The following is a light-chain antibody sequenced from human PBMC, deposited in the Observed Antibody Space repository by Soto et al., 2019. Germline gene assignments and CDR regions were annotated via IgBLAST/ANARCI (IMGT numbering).Light chain of an antibody. CDR3: SSYTSSSTLLYV. CDR1: SSDVGGYNY. J-gene: IGLJ1*01. Sequence: QSALTQPASVSGSPGQSITISCTGTSSDVGGYNYVSWYQQHPGKAPKLMIYDVSNRPSGVSNRFSGSKSGNTASLTISGLQAEDDDDYYYSSYTSSSTLLYVFGSGTKLTVL. CDR2: DVS. V-gene: IGLV2-14*01.